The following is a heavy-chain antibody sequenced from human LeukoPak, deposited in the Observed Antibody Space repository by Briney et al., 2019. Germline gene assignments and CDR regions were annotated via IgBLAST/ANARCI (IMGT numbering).Heavy chain of an antibody. V-gene: IGHV3-21*04. CDR2: IRSSSSYI. CDR3: ARVIVVVQRSYYYYYMDV. J-gene: IGHJ6*03. CDR1: GFTFRSYS. Sequence: GGSLRLSCAASGFTFRSYSMNWVRQAPGKGLEWVSSIRSSSSYIYYADSVKGRFTISRDNAKNSLYLQMNSLRAEDTAVYYCARVIVVVQRSYYYYYMDVWGKGTTVTISS. D-gene: IGHD3-22*01.